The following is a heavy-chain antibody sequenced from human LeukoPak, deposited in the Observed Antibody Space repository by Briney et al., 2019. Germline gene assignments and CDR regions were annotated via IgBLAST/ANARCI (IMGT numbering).Heavy chain of an antibody. CDR2: IKEDGSER. CDR3: ATAGDLNWFDP. D-gene: IGHD1-14*01. Sequence: GGSLRLSCATSGFSFSNSWMSWVRQAPGKGLEWVANIKEDGSERYYLDSVEGRFAFSRDNAKNSLYLQMNSMRAEDTGVYYCATAGDLNWFDPRGQGTLVIVSS. J-gene: IGHJ5*02. CDR1: GFSFSNSW. V-gene: IGHV3-7*01.